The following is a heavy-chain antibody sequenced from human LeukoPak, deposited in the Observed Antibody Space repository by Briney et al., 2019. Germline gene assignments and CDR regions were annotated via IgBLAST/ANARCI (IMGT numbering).Heavy chain of an antibody. D-gene: IGHD6-6*01. J-gene: IGHJ4*02. CDR2: MSYSGSST. Sequence: GGSLRLSCVASGFIFRRSAMNWVRQAPGKGLEWVSAMSYSGSSTYYADSVKGRFTISRDNSKNTLYLQMNSLRAEDTAVYYCAKDRSSSFSGFLEYWGQGTLVTVSS. V-gene: IGHV3-23*01. CDR1: GFIFRRSA. CDR3: AKDRSSSFSGFLEY.